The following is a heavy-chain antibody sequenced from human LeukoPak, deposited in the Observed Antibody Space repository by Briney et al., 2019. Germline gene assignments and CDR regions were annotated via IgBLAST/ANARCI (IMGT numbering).Heavy chain of an antibody. CDR2: IIQHGGEK. Sequence: PGGSLRLSCAASGFTFVNSWMSWVRQAPGKGLEWVANIIQHGGEKYYVDSVKGRFTISRDNAKNSLYLQMNSLRAEDTAVYYCARNNMGGVAHGIDYWGQGALVTVSS. CDR3: ARNNMGGVAHGIDY. J-gene: IGHJ4*02. D-gene: IGHD2-8*01. V-gene: IGHV3-7*05. CDR1: GFTFVNSW.